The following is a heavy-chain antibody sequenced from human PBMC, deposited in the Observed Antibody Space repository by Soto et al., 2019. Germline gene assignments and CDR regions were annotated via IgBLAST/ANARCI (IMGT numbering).Heavy chain of an antibody. CDR1: GFTFSSYS. D-gene: IGHD4-17*01. CDR2: ISSSSSYI. Sequence: RLSCAASGFTFSSYSMNWVRQAPGKGLEWVSSISSSSSYIYYADSVKGRFTISRDNAKNSLYLQMNSLRAEDTAVYYCARATDYGDFYYYYYYMDVWGKGTTVTVSS. CDR3: ARATDYGDFYYYYYYMDV. V-gene: IGHV3-21*01. J-gene: IGHJ6*03.